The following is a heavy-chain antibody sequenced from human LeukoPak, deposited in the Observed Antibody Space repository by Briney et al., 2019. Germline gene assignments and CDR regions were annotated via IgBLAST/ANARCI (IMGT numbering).Heavy chain of an antibody. J-gene: IGHJ6*04. CDR2: ISWNSGSI. CDR1: GFTFDDYA. V-gene: IGHV3-9*01. CDR3: AKEGYYYGMDV. Sequence: HPGGSLRLSCAASGFTFDDYAMHWVRQAPGKGLEWVSGISWNSGSIGYADSVKGRFTISRDNAKNSLYLQMNSLRAEDTALYYCAKEGYYYGMDVWGKGITVTVSS.